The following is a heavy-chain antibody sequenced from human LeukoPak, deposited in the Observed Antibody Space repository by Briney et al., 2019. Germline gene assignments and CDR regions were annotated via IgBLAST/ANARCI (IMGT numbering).Heavy chain of an antibody. D-gene: IGHD3-3*01. J-gene: IGHJ4*02. CDR1: GFTFSRYS. Sequence: GGSLRLSCVVSGFTFSRYSMNWVRQAPGKGLEWVSSISSSGTYIYYADSVKGRFTVSRDNAKNSLYLQMNSLRAEDTAVYYCARVVLRTALRFLEWFRYGGYFDYWGQGTLVTVSS. CDR3: ARVVLRTALRFLEWFRYGGYFDY. V-gene: IGHV3-21*01. CDR2: ISSSGTYI.